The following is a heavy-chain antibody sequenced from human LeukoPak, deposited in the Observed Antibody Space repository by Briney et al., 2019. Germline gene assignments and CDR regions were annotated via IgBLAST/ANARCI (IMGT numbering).Heavy chain of an antibody. CDR3: ARDLWSQKGSGNLGY. CDR1: GFTFSNYA. CDR2: ISYDGSNK. D-gene: IGHD3-10*01. V-gene: IGHV3-30-3*01. Sequence: PGGSLRLSCAASGFTFSNYAIHWVRQAPGKGLEWVAVISYDGSNKYYAGSVKGRFTISRDNSKNTLYLQMDSLRAEDTAVYYRARDLWSQKGSGNLGYWGQGTLVTVSS. J-gene: IGHJ4*02.